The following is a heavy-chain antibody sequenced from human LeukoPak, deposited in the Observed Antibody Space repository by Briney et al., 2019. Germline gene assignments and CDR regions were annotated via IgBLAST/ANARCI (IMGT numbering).Heavy chain of an antibody. D-gene: IGHD6-6*01. CDR3: AREYSSSSGRAFDI. Sequence: PGGSPRLSCAASGFTFSSYSINWVRQAPWKGLEWVSYISSSGSTIYYADSVKGRFTISRDNAKNSLYLQMNSLRAEETAVYYCAREYSSSSGRAFDIWGQGTMVTV. CDR1: GFTFSSYS. CDR2: ISSSGSTI. V-gene: IGHV3-48*01. J-gene: IGHJ3*02.